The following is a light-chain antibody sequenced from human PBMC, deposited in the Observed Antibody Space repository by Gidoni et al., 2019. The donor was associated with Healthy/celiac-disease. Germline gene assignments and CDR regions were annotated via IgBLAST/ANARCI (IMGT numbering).Light chain of an antibody. Sequence: IVMTQSPATLSVSPGERATLSCRASQSVSSNLAWYQQKPGQAPRLLIYGASTRATGIPARFSGSGSGTEFNLTISSLKSEDFAVYYCQQYNNWPPLTFGGGTKVEIK. CDR2: GAS. CDR3: QQYNNWPPLT. J-gene: IGKJ4*01. V-gene: IGKV3-15*01. CDR1: QSVSSN.